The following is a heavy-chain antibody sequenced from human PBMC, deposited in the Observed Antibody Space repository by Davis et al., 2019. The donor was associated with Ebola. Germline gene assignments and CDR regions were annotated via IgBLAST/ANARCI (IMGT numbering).Heavy chain of an antibody. D-gene: IGHD5-18*01. V-gene: IGHV4-59*08. CDR3: ARLPGLQLWSGMDV. Sequence: MPSETLSLTCTVSGGSISSYYWSWIRQPPGKGLEWIGYIYYSGSTNYNPSLKGRVTISVDTSKNQFSLKLSSVTAADTAVYYCARLPGLQLWSGMDVWGQGTTVTVSS. CDR2: IYYSGST. J-gene: IGHJ6*02. CDR1: GGSISSYY.